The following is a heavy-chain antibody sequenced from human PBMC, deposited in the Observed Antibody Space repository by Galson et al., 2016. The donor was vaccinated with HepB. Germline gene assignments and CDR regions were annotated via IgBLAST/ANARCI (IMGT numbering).Heavy chain of an antibody. V-gene: IGHV4-4*02. D-gene: IGHD5-24*01. J-gene: IGHJ4*02. Sequence: SETLSLTCVVSGGSINNGHWWSWVRQPPGKGLEWIGEIYQSGNTHYNPSLRSRVTISVDTSKKPFSLNLSSVTAADTATYYCAHRPHEWQQPLSTYYFDFWGQGTLVTVSS. CDR2: IYQSGNT. CDR1: GGSINNGHW. CDR3: AHRPHEWQQPLSTYYFDF.